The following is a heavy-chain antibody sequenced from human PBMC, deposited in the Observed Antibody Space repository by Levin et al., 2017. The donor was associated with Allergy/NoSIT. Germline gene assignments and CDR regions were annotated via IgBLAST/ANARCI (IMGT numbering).Heavy chain of an antibody. CDR1: RFTFSDYY. V-gene: IGHV3-11*01. D-gene: IGHD6-19*01. J-gene: IGHJ4*02. Sequence: PGGSLRLSCLASRFTFSDYYMSWIRQAPGKGLEWISYISSGGDTIYYGASVKGRFTISRDNANNSLYLQMNSLRTEDTAVYYCARDVGSGWKSRNFDSWGQGTLVTVSS. CDR2: ISSGGDTI. CDR3: ARDVGSGWKSRNFDS.